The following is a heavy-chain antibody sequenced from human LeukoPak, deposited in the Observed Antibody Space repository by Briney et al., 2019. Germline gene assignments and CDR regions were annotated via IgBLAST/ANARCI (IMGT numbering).Heavy chain of an antibody. V-gene: IGHV3-30*01. J-gene: IGHJ5*02. CDR3: ARDESGSYLEDGSWLDP. D-gene: IGHD1-26*01. Sequence: GGSLRLSCAASGLTFNSYAMHGLRQAPGKGREGGAVISYDGSNKYYADSVKSRFTISRDNSKNTLYLQMNCLRAEDTAVYYCARDESGSYLEDGSWLDPWGQGTLVTVSS. CDR1: GLTFNSYA. CDR2: ISYDGSNK.